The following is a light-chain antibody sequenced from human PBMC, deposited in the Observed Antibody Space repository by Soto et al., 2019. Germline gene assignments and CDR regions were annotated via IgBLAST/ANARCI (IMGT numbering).Light chain of an antibody. J-gene: IGKJ1*01. V-gene: IGKV3-11*01. CDR1: QSVSSY. Sequence: EIVLTQSPATLSLSPGERATLSCRASQSVSSYLAWYQQKPGQAPRLLIYDASNRATGIPARFSGSGSWTGFTLTISSLEPEDFAVYYCQHRSNWPRTFGQGTKVEIK. CDR3: QHRSNWPRT. CDR2: DAS.